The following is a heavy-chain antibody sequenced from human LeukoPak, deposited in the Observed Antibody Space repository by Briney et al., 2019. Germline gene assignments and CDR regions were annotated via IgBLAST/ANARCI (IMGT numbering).Heavy chain of an antibody. CDR2: INPNSGGT. Sequence: ASVKVSCKASGYTFTGYYMHWVRQAPGQGLEWMGWINPNSGGTNYAQKLQGRVTMTTDTSTSTAYMALRSLRSDDTAVYYCAINATPLRGYSSSWSLGHWGQGTLVTVSS. D-gene: IGHD6-13*01. J-gene: IGHJ4*02. CDR3: AINATPLRGYSSSWSLGH. V-gene: IGHV1-2*02. CDR1: GYTFTGYY.